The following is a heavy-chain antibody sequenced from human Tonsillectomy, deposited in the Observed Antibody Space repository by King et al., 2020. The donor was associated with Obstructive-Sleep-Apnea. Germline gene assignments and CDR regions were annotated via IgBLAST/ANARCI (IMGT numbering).Heavy chain of an antibody. Sequence: VQLQESGPGLVKPSQPLSLTCTVSGGSINTGGYYWSWIRQHPGKGLEWIGYIYDSGSTYYNPSLKNRVTISIDTSKNQFSLKLNSVTAADTAVYYCARVLHLGDYTDYWGQGTLVTVSS. CDR3: ARVLHLGDYTDY. V-gene: IGHV4-31*03. CDR2: IYDSGST. J-gene: IGHJ4*02. CDR1: GGSINTGGYY. D-gene: IGHD3-16*01.